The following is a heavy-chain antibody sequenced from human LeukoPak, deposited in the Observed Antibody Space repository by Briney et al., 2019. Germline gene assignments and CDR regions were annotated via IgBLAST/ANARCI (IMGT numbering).Heavy chain of an antibody. Sequence: GGSLRLSCAASAFTVSSNHMSWVRQAPGKGREWVSLIYSGGGTYYADSVKGRFTISRDNSKNTLYLQMNSLRAEDTAVYYCARGPISSLAFDYWGQGTLVTVSS. CDR3: ARGPISSLAFDY. J-gene: IGHJ4*02. CDR1: AFTVSSNH. D-gene: IGHD3-16*02. CDR2: IYSGGGT. V-gene: IGHV3-66*01.